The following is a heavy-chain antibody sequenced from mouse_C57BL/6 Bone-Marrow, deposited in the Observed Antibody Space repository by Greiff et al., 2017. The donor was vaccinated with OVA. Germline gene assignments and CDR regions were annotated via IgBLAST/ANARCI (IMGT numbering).Heavy chain of an antibody. CDR2: ISSGGSYT. J-gene: IGHJ3*01. Sequence: EVQVVESGGDLVKPGGSLKLSCAASGFTFSSYGMSWVRQTPDKRLEWVATISSGGSYTYYPDSVKGRFTISRDNAKNTLYLQMSSLKSEDTAMYYCARHIGYGSPGDYWGQGTLVTVSA. D-gene: IGHD1-1*01. CDR3: ARHIGYGSPGDY. CDR1: GFTFSSYG. V-gene: IGHV5-6*01.